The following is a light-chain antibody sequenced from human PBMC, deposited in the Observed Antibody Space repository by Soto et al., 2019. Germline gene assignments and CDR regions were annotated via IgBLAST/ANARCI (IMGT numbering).Light chain of an antibody. J-gene: IGKJ1*01. CDR2: DAS. CDR3: QQSYNMPRT. CDR1: QGIRND. V-gene: IGKV1-6*01. Sequence: IQMTQSPSSLSASLGDRVTITCRASQGIRNDLGWYQQKPGKAPKRLIYDASILQSGVPSRISGSGSGTDFTLTISSLQPEDFATYYCQQSYNMPRTFGQGTKVDIK.